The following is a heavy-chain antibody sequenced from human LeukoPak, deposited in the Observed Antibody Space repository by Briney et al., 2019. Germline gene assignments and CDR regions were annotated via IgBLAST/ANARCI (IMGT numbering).Heavy chain of an antibody. Sequence: GESLKISCKGSGYSFTSYWIGWVRQMPGKGLEWMGIINPGDSNTIYSPSFQGQVTISVDKSISTAHLQWSSLKASDSAMYYCARRYCTDGVCYFFDYWGQGTLVTVSS. CDR1: GYSFTSYW. CDR2: INPGDSNT. V-gene: IGHV5-51*01. J-gene: IGHJ4*02. D-gene: IGHD2-8*01. CDR3: ARRYCTDGVCYFFDY.